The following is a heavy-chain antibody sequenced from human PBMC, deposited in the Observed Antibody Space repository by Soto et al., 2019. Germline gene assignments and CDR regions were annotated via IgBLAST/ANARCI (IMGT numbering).Heavy chain of an antibody. CDR1: GYTFTSYY. CDR2: INPSGGST. Sequence: ASVKVSFKASGYTFTSYYMHWVRQAPGQGLEWMGIINPSGGSTSYAQKFQGRVTMTRDTSTSTVYMELSSLRSEDTAVYYCAREGIQLWPFDYWGQGTLVTVSS. J-gene: IGHJ4*02. CDR3: AREGIQLWPFDY. D-gene: IGHD5-18*01. V-gene: IGHV1-46*01.